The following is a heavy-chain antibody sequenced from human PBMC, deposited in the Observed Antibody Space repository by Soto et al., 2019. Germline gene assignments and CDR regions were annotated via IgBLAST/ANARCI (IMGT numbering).Heavy chain of an antibody. CDR2: MNPNSGNT. CDR3: AREMPTRGMDV. V-gene: IGHV1-8*01. J-gene: IGHJ6*02. Sequence: QVQLVQSGAEVKKPGASVKLSCKASGYTFTSYDINWVRQATGQGLEWMGWMNPNSGNTGYAQKFQGRVTMTRNTSLTTAYMELSSLRSEDTAVYYCAREMPTRGMDVWGQGTTVIVSS. CDR1: GYTFTSYD. D-gene: IGHD2-2*01.